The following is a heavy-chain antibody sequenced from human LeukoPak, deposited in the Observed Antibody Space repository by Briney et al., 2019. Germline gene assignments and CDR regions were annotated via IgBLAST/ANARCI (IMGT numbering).Heavy chain of an antibody. V-gene: IGHV1-69*05. CDR3: ARDQGYSYGYGNFDY. J-gene: IGHJ4*02. D-gene: IGHD5-18*01. CDR1: GGTFSSYA. CDR2: IIPIFGTA. Sequence: GSSVKVSCKPSGGTFSSYAISWVRQAPGQGLEWMGGIIPIFGTANYAQKFPGRVTITTDESTSTAYMELSSLRSEDTAVYYCARDQGYSYGYGNFDYWGQGTLVTVSS.